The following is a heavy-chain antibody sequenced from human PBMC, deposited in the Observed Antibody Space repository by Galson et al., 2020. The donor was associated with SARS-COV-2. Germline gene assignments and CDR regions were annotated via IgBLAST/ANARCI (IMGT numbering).Heavy chain of an antibody. CDR3: ARHRAWGGLA. CDR1: GGSISSSDYY. V-gene: IGHV4-39*01. CDR2: ISYRGGT. D-gene: IGHD3-16*01. Sequence: SQTLSLTCTVSGGSISSSDYYWAWIRQPPGKGLEWIGTISYRGGTHNNPTLKSRVTISVDSSKNQFSLNLSSVTAADTAVYYCARHRAWGGLAWGQGTLVTVSS. J-gene: IGHJ5*02.